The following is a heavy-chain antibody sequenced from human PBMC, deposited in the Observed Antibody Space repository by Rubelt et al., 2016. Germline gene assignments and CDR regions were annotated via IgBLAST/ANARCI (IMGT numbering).Heavy chain of an antibody. CDR3: ARALYVGPTVGKQFDD. J-gene: IGHJ4*02. CDR1: GYTFTGYY. D-gene: IGHD4-23*01. V-gene: IGHV1-46*01. Sequence: QVQLVQSGAEVKKPGASVKVSCKASGYTFTGYYMHWVRQAPGQGLDWMGLINSSGGGASYAQRFQGRVTMTRDTSTSTAYRELSSLRSDDTAVYYCARALYVGPTVGKQFDDWGQGTLVTVFS. CDR2: INSSGGGA.